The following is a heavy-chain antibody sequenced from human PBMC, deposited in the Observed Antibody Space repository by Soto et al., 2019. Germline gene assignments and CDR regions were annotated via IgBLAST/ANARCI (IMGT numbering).Heavy chain of an antibody. D-gene: IGHD3-10*01. V-gene: IGHV3-30*18. CDR3: AKEWYGSGSYYHSPTFDY. CDR1: GFTFSSYG. CDR2: ISYDGSNK. J-gene: IGHJ4*02. Sequence: GGSLRLSCAASGFTFSSYGMHWVRQAPGKGLEWVAVISYDGSNKYYADSVKGRFTISRDNSKNTLYLQMNSLRAEDTAVYYCAKEWYGSGSYYHSPTFDYWGQGTLVTVSS.